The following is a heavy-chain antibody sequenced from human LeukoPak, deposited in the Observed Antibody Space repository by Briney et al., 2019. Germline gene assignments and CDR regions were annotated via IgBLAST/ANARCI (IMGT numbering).Heavy chain of an antibody. J-gene: IGHJ3*02. CDR2: ISAYNGNT. V-gene: IGHV1-18*01. Sequence: ASVKVSCKASGYTLTSYGISWVRQAPGQGLEWMGWISAYNGNTNYAQKLQGRVTMTTDTSTSTAYMELRSLRSDDTAVYYCARGYYDILTGHSDDAFDIWGQGTMVTVSS. CDR1: GYTLTSYG. CDR3: ARGYYDILTGHSDDAFDI. D-gene: IGHD3-9*01.